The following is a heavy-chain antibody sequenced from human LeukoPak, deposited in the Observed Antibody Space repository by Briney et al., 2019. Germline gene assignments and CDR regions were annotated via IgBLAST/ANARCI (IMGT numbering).Heavy chain of an antibody. D-gene: IGHD3-10*01. CDR3: ATEVPD. CDR1: GYTXSGYY. V-gene: IGHV1-2*02. J-gene: IGHJ4*02. CDR2: INPNSGGT. Sequence: ASVKVSCKASGYTXSGYYMHWVRQAPGQGLEWMGWINPNSGGTKYAQKFQGSVTMTRDTSISTAYMELSRLRSDDTAVYHCATEVPDWGQGTLVTVSS.